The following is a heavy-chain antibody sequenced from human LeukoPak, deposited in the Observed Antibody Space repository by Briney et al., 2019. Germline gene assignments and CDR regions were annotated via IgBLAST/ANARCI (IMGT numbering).Heavy chain of an antibody. Sequence: PGGSLRLSCAASGFTVSGNYMSWVRQAPGKGLEWVSVIYTAGSTYNADSVKGRFTISRDKSKNTLYLQMNSLRAGDTAVYFCASLGDSIYWGQGTLVTVSS. CDR1: GFTVSGNY. J-gene: IGHJ4*02. CDR3: ASLGDSIY. V-gene: IGHV3-53*01. CDR2: IYTAGST. D-gene: IGHD1-26*01.